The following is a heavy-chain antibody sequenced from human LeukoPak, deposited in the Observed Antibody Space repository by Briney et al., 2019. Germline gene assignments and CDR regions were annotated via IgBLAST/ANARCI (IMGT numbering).Heavy chain of an antibody. CDR2: IKSKANDYAT. CDR1: GFTFSGSV. D-gene: IGHD2-15*01. CDR3: TTGPWSATSADLDY. V-gene: IGHV3-73*01. Sequence: GGSLKLSCAASGFTFSGSVMHWVRQASGKGLEWVGRIKSKANDYATAYAASVKGRFTISRDDSKNTAYLQMNSLNTEDTAVYYCTTGPWSATSADLDYWGQGTLVTVAS. J-gene: IGHJ4*02.